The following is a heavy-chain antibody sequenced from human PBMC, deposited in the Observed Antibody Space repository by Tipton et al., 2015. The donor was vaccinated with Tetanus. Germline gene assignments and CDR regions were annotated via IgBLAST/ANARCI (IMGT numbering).Heavy chain of an antibody. CDR1: NGSLTVGGYY. CDR3: ARGQAGGSYGGSFDY. V-gene: IGHV4-31*03. Sequence: LRLSCSVSNGSLTVGGYYWSWIRQHPGKGPERLGYIFYIGTTYYNPSLQSRISISADTSKNQFSLRLTSVTAADTAVYYCARGQAGGSYGGSFDYWGQGVVATVSS. J-gene: IGHJ4*02. CDR2: IFYIGTT. D-gene: IGHD1-26*01.